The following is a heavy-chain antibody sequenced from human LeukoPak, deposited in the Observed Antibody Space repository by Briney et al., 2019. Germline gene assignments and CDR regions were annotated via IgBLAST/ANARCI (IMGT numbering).Heavy chain of an antibody. D-gene: IGHD3-3*01. CDR1: GFTFSIYW. J-gene: IGHJ3*02. Sequence: QPGGSLRLSXAASGFTFSIYWMHWVRQAPGKGLVWVSRINSDGSSTSYADSVKGRFTISRDNAKNTLYLQMNSLRAEDTAVYYCARDEDWSGYYGAFDIWGQGTMVTVSS. V-gene: IGHV3-74*01. CDR3: ARDEDWSGYYGAFDI. CDR2: INSDGSST.